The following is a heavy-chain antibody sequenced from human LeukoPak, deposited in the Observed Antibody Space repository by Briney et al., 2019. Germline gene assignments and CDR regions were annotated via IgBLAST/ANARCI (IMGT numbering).Heavy chain of an antibody. D-gene: IGHD6-13*01. Sequence: GGHLRLSCAASGFTFNNYAMNWVRQAPGKGLEWVSGINSRGGSTYYADSVKGRLTISRDNSKNTLYLQMNSLRAEDTAVYYCARDQLVLYYFDYWGQGALVTVSS. J-gene: IGHJ4*02. CDR3: ARDQLVLYYFDY. CDR1: GFTFNNYA. CDR2: INSRGGST. V-gene: IGHV3-23*01.